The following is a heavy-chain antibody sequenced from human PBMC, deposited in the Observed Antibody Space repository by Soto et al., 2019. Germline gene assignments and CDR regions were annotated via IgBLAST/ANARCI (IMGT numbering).Heavy chain of an antibody. V-gene: IGHV4-31*03. CDR2: IYYSGST. CDR1: GGSISSGGYY. Sequence: QVQLQESGPGLVKPSQTLSLTCTVSGGSISSGGYYWSWIRQHPGKGLEWIGYIYYSGSTYYNPYLKSRVTTSVDTSKNQFSRKLSSLTAADTAVYYCARDSGYGGSRPDLDYWGQGTRDTVSS. D-gene: IGHD2-15*01. J-gene: IGHJ4*02. CDR3: ARDSGYGGSRPDLDY.